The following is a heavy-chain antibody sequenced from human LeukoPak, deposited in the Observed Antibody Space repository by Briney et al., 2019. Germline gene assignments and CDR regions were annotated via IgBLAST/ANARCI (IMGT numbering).Heavy chain of an antibody. J-gene: IGHJ4*02. D-gene: IGHD3-10*01. CDR3: ASTVRGSFDY. CDR2: ISAYNGNT. CDR1: GYTFTSYG. Sequence: ASVKVSCKASGYTFTSYGISWVRQAPGQGLEWMGWISAYNGNTNYAQKFQGRVTITRNTSISTAYMELSSLRSEDTAVYYCASTVRGSFDYWGQGTLVTVSS. V-gene: IGHV1-18*01.